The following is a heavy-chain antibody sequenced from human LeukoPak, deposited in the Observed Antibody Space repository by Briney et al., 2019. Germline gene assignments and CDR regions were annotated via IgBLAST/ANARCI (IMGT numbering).Heavy chain of an antibody. Sequence: PGGSLRLSCAASGFTFSSYWMSWVRQAPGKGLEWVANIKQDGSEKYYVDSVKGRFTISRDNAKNSLYLQMNSLRDEDSAVYYCAIAQSWGELFDSWAQGTLVTVSS. J-gene: IGHJ4*02. CDR2: IKQDGSEK. CDR3: AIAQSWGELFDS. V-gene: IGHV3-7*03. D-gene: IGHD3-16*01. CDR1: GFTFSSYW.